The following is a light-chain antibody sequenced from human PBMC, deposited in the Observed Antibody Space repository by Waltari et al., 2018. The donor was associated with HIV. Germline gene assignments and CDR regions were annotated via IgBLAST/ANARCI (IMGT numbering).Light chain of an antibody. CDR2: EVS. CDR3: SSYTSGNAVL. CDR1: SSHVGTYNS. V-gene: IGLV2-14*01. Sequence: QSALTQPASVSGSPGQSITISCTGSSSHVGTYNSVSWYQQHPVKAPKLIIYEVSNRLSGVSNRFSGSKSGSTASLTISGLQAEDEADYYCSSYTSGNAVLFGGGTKVTVL. J-gene: IGLJ2*01.